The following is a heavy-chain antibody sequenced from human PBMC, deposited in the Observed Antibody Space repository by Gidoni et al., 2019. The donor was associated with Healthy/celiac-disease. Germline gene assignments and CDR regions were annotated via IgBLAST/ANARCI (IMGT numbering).Heavy chain of an antibody. D-gene: IGHD4-17*01. Sequence: QVQLQESGPGLVKPSETLSLTCTVSVGSISSYYWSWIRQPPGKGLEWIGYIYYSGSTNYNPSLKSRVTISVDTSKNQFSLKLSSVTAADTAVYYCARDRTTGNDFDYWGQGTLVTVSS. CDR1: VGSISSYY. CDR2: IYYSGST. V-gene: IGHV4-59*01. CDR3: ARDRTTGNDFDY. J-gene: IGHJ4*02.